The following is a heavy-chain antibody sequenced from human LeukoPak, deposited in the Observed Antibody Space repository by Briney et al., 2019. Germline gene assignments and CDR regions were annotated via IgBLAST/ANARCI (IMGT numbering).Heavy chain of an antibody. Sequence: GGSLSLSCTASGFTLSSFDMNWVRQAPGKGLEWVSFISSTGDTTHYAESVKGRFTISRDNAKKTVYLQMNSLRLDDTGRYHCARVGARSGEPIGLDSWGPGTLVAVTS. D-gene: IGHD2-21*01. CDR3: ARVGARSGEPIGLDS. J-gene: IGHJ4*02. CDR2: ISSTGDTT. V-gene: IGHV3-48*03. CDR1: GFTLSSFD.